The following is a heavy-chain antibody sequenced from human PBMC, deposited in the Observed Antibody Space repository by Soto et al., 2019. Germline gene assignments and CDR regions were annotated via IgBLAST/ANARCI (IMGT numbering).Heavy chain of an antibody. CDR3: AREGITFGGVRPYYYYYMDV. CDR1: GGSISSYY. J-gene: IGHJ6*03. Sequence: QVQLQESGPGLVKPSETLSLTCTVSGGSISSYYWSWIRQPPGKGLEWIGYIYYSGSTNYNPSLKSRVTISVDTSKNQFSLKLSSVTAADTAVYYCAREGITFGGVRPYYYYYMDVWGKGTTVTVSS. V-gene: IGHV4-59*01. D-gene: IGHD3-16*01. CDR2: IYYSGST.